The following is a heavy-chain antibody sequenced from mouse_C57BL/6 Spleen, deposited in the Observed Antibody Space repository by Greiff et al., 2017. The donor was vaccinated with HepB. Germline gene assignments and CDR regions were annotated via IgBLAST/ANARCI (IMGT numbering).Heavy chain of an antibody. D-gene: IGHD1-1*01. CDR3: AATVGASSSYFDY. Sequence: QVQLQQPGAELVRPGSSVKLSCKASGYTFTSYWMHWVKQRPIQGLEWIGNIDPSDSETHYNQKFKDKATLTVDKSSSTAYMQLSSLTSEDSAVYYCAATVGASSSYFDYWGQGTTLTVSS. CDR2: IDPSDSET. V-gene: IGHV1-52*01. CDR1: GYTFTSYW. J-gene: IGHJ2*01.